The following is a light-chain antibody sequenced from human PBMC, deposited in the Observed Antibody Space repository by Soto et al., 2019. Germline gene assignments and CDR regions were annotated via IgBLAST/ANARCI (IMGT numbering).Light chain of an antibody. CDR1: QSIDNW. Sequence: QMTQTPSTVSASVGDKVTITCRASQSIDNWLAWYQKKPGQVPKLLIYDASNSQSGGFSGSGFGTDFNLTIVSLRPDYFATYYCQQYHSFSWTFGRGTEVEVK. CDR3: QQYHSFSWT. J-gene: IGKJ1*01. CDR2: DAS. V-gene: IGKV1-5*01.